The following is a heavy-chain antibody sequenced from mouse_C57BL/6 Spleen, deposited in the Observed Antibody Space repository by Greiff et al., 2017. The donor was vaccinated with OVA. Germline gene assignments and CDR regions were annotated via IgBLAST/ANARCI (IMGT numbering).Heavy chain of an antibody. CDR3: AMTVVAPRYFDV. Sequence: EVKLQESGPGLVKPSQSLSLTCSVTGYSITSGYYWNWIRQFPGNKLEWMGYISYDGSNNYNPSLKNRISITRDTSKNQFFLKLNSVTTEDTATYYCAMTVVAPRYFDVWGTGTTVTVSS. J-gene: IGHJ1*03. V-gene: IGHV3-6*01. CDR1: GYSITSGYY. D-gene: IGHD1-1*01. CDR2: ISYDGSN.